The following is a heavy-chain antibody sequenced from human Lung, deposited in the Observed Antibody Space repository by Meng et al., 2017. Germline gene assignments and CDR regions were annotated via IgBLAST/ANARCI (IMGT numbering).Heavy chain of an antibody. CDR1: GGSFSDYY. D-gene: IGHD4-11*01. CDR2: INHSGST. J-gene: IGHJ4*02. Sequence: QVQPQQWGAGRLKPSETLSLTWVVSGGSFSDYYWSWIRQPPGKGLEWIGEINHSGSTNYNPSLESRATISVDTSQNNLSLKLNSVTAADSAVYYCARGPTTMAHDFDYWGQGTLVTVSS. CDR3: ARGPTTMAHDFDY. V-gene: IGHV4-34*01.